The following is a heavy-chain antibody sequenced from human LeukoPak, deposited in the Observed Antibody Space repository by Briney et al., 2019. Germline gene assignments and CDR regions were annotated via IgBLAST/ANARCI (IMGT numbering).Heavy chain of an antibody. V-gene: IGHV4-59*01. D-gene: IGHD6-13*01. CDR3: ARVYYSSSYDYWYFDL. CDR1: GGSIRSYY. CDR2: IYYSGNT. J-gene: IGHJ2*01. Sequence: SETLSLTCTVSGGSIRSYYWSWIRQPPGKGLEWIGYIYYSGNTKYNPSLKSRVTISVDTSKNQFSLKLRSVTAADTAVYYCARVYYSSSYDYWYFDLWGRGTLVTVSS.